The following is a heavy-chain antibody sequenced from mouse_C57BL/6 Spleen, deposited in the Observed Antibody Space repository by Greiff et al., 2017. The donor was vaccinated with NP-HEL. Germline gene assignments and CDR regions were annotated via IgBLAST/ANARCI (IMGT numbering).Heavy chain of an antibody. J-gene: IGHJ2*01. V-gene: IGHV1-19*01. CDR3: ARMLLLPYYFDY. Sequence: VQLQQSGPVLVKPGASVKMSCKASGYTFTDYYMNWVKQSHGKSLEWIGVINPYNGGTSYNQKFKGKATLTVDKSSSTAYMELNSLTSEDSAVYYCARMLLLPYYFDYWGQGTTLTVSS. D-gene: IGHD1-1*01. CDR2: INPYNGGT. CDR1: GYTFTDYY.